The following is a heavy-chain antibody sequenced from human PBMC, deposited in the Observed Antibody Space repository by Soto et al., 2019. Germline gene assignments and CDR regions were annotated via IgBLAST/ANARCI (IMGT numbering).Heavy chain of an antibody. CDR1: GYNFLTYG. Sequence: ASVKVSCKASGYNFLTYGISWLRQAPGRGLEWMGWISTDNTHRNYARNLQERVTMTTDTSTNTAYMELRSLRSDDTAIYYCARDRPGISVIRAVKTYNYFDPWGQGTLVTVSS. CDR3: ARDRPGISVIRAVKTYNYFDP. D-gene: IGHD3-10*01. J-gene: IGHJ5*02. CDR2: ISTDNTHR. V-gene: IGHV1-18*01.